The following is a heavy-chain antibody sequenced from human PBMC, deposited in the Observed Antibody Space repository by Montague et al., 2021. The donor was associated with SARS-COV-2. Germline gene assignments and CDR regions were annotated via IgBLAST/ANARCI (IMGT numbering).Heavy chain of an antibody. D-gene: IGHD3-22*01. V-gene: IGHV4-59*08. Sequence: SETLSLTCTVSGGSLNNYFWSWIRQPPGKGLEWVGYISDSGSTKYNPSLQSRVTISVDTARNQFSLKSLPVTAADTAFYYCASVDSSGPGEYWGQGILVSVSS. CDR1: GGSLNNYF. CDR2: ISDSGST. J-gene: IGHJ4*02. CDR3: ASVDSSGPGEY.